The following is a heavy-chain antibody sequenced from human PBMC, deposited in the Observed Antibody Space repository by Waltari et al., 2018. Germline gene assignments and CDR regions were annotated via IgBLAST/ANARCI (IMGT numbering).Heavy chain of an antibody. V-gene: IGHV4-59*01. Sequence: QVQLQESGPGLVKPSETLSLTCTVSGGSISSYYWSWIRQPPGKGLEWIGYIYYSGSTNYNPSLKSRVTISVDTSKNQFSLKLSSVTAADTAVYYCARDLQRRLVRGVNYYYMDVWGKGTTVTVSS. D-gene: IGHD3-10*01. CDR1: GGSISSYY. CDR3: ARDLQRRLVRGVNYYYMDV. J-gene: IGHJ6*03. CDR2: IYYSGST.